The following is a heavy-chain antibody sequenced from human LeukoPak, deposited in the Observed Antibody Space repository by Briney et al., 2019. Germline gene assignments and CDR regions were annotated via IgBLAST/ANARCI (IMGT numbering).Heavy chain of an antibody. CDR1: GYTFTSYG. J-gene: IGHJ4*02. CDR3: ARVVVPYYYDSSGYYHFDY. CDR2: ISAYNGNT. Sequence: GASVKVSCKASGYTFTSYGISWVRQAPGQGLEWMGWISAYNGNTNYAQKLQGRVTMTTDTSTSTAYMELRSLRSDDTAVYYCARVVVPYYYDSSGYYHFDYWGQGTLVTVSS. V-gene: IGHV1-18*01. D-gene: IGHD3-22*01.